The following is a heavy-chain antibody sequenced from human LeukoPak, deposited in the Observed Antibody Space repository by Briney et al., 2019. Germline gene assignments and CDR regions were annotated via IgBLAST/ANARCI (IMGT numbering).Heavy chain of an antibody. CDR1: GYTFSGYG. J-gene: IGHJ6*03. CDR2: ISVYNGNT. Sequence: GASVKVSCKASGYTFSGYGITWVRQAPGQGLEWMGWISVYNGNTNYAQKVQGRVTMTTDTSTSTAYMEMRSLRSDDTAVYYCARGPFTVAGTSYYYMDVWGKGTTVTVSS. D-gene: IGHD6-19*01. CDR3: ARGPFTVAGTSYYYMDV. V-gene: IGHV1-18*01.